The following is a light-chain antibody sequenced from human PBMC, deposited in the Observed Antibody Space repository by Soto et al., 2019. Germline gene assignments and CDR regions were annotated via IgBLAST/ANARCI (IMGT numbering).Light chain of an antibody. J-gene: IGKJ5*01. CDR1: QSISSY. CDR2: AAS. CDR3: QQSYSTTIT. V-gene: IGKV1-39*01. Sequence: DIQMTQSPSSLSASVGDIVTITCRASQSISSYLNWYHQKPGKAPKLLIYAASSLQSGVPSRFSGSGSGTDFTLTISSLQPEDFATYYCQQSYSTTITLGQGTRLEIK.